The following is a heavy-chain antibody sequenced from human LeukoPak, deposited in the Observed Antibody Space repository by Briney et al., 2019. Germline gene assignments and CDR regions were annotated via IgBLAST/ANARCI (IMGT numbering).Heavy chain of an antibody. V-gene: IGHV1-69*05. D-gene: IGHD2-2*01. CDR2: IVPIFGKA. CDR3: ARGWGIPAPISWFDP. Sequence: GASVKVSCKASGGSFSSNIIDWVRQGPGQGLEWMGGIVPIFGKAKYARKFQGRVTITTDESSSTAYMELSSLRSDDTAIYYCARGWGIPAPISWFDPWGQGTLVTVSS. J-gene: IGHJ5*02. CDR1: GGSFSSNI.